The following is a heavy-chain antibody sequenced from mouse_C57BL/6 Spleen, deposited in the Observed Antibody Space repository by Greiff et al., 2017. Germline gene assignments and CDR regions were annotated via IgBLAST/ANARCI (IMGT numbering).Heavy chain of an antibody. CDR2: ISYDGSN. D-gene: IGHD1-1*01. Sequence: EVKLLESGPGLVKPSQSLSLTCSVTGYSITSGYYWNWIRQFPGNKLEWMGYISYDGSNNYNPSLKNRISITRDTSKNQFFLKLNSVTTEDTATYCCAREDTTHFDYWGQGTTLTVSS. CDR3: AREDTTHFDY. J-gene: IGHJ2*01. CDR1: GYSITSGYY. V-gene: IGHV3-6*01.